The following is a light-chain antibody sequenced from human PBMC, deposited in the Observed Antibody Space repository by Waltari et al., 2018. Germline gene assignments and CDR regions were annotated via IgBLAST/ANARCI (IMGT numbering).Light chain of an antibody. CDR3: TSYTTSSTWV. V-gene: IGLV2-14*01. CDR1: SSDIGTYNY. CDR2: EVS. J-gene: IGLJ3*02. Sequence: QSALTQPASVSGSPGQSITISCTGTSSDIGTYNYVSWYQQHPGKAPKLMIYEVSNRPSGVSNRFSGSKSCNTASLTISGLQPEDEADYYCTSYTTSSTWVFGGGTKLTVL.